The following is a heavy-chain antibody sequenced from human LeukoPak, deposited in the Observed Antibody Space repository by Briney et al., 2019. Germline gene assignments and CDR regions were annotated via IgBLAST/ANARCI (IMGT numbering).Heavy chain of an antibody. CDR2: IYSGGST. CDR1: GFTVSSNY. D-gene: IGHD4-17*01. J-gene: IGHJ4*02. Sequence: GGSLRLSCAASGFTVSSNYMSWVRQAPGGGLEWVSVIYSGGSTYYADSVKGRFTISRDNSKNTLYLQMNSLRAEDTAVYYCARLTVTYAYYWGQGTLVTVSS. V-gene: IGHV3-53*01. CDR3: ARLTVTYAYY.